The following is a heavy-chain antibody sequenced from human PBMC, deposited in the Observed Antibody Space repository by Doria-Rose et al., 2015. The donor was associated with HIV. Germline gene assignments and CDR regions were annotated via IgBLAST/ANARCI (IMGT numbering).Heavy chain of an antibody. D-gene: IGHD6-13*01. CDR3: ARIKSSRWYHKYYFDF. CDR2: IFLDDER. CDR1: GVSLSSPGMG. J-gene: IGHJ4*02. V-gene: IGHV2-26*01. Sequence: SGPVLVKPTETLTLTCTVSGVSLSSPGMGVSWIRQPSGKALEWLANIFLDDERSYNTSLKSRLTISRGTSKSQVVLTMTDMDPVDTATYYCARIKSSRWYHKYYFDFWGQGTLVIVSA.